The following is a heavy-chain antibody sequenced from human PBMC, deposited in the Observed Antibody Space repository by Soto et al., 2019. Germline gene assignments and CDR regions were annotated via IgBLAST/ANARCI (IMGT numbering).Heavy chain of an antibody. CDR1: GDSVSSNSAA. V-gene: IGHV6-1*01. Sequence: SQTLSLTCVISGDSVSSNSAAWNWIRQSPSRGLEWLGRTYYRSRWYSTYAVSVKSRITIKPDTSKNQFSLQLSSVTPEDTAVYYCARTNNGWIDYWGQGTLVTVSS. CDR3: ARTNNGWIDY. D-gene: IGHD6-19*01. J-gene: IGHJ4*02. CDR2: TYYRSRWYS.